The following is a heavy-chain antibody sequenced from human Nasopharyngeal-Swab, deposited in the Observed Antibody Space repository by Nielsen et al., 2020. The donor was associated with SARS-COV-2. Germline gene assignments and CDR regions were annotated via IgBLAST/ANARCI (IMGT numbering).Heavy chain of an antibody. CDR3: AKGDTSSGWYSWFDP. V-gene: IGHV3-9*01. J-gene: IGHJ5*02. D-gene: IGHD6-19*01. CDR1: GFTFDDCA. CDR2: ISWNSGSI. Sequence: SLKISCAASGFTFDDCAMHWVRQAPGKGLEWVSGISWNSGSIGYADSVKGRFTISRDNAKNSLYLQMNSLRAEDTALYYCAKGDTSSGWYSWFDPWGQGTLVTVSS.